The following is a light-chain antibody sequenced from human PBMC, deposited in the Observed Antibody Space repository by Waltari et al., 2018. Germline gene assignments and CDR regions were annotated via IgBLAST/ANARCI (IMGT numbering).Light chain of an antibody. Sequence: SYVVTQPPSGSVAPGQTATITCEGDNIERKSVHWYQQKAGQAPVLVVYDDSDRPPGIPARLSGSNSGNTATLTIRRVEAGDEADYYCKLWDRRSNHLVFGGGTKLTVL. V-gene: IGLV3-21*02. CDR2: DDS. CDR1: NIERKS. J-gene: IGLJ3*02. CDR3: KLWDRRSNHLV.